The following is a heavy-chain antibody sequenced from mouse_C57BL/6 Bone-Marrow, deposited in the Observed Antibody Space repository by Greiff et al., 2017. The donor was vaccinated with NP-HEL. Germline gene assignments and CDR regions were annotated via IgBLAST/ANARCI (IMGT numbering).Heavy chain of an antibody. Sequence: EVKLMESGPGLVKPSQSLSLTCSVTGYSITSGYYWNWLRQFPGNKLEWMGYISYDGSNNYNPSLKNRISITRDTSKNQFFLKLNSVTTEDTATYYCAREGGYYYGSSYYAMDYWGQGTSVTVSS. CDR1: GYSITSGYY. CDR2: ISYDGSN. J-gene: IGHJ4*01. CDR3: AREGGYYYGSSYYAMDY. D-gene: IGHD1-1*01. V-gene: IGHV3-6*01.